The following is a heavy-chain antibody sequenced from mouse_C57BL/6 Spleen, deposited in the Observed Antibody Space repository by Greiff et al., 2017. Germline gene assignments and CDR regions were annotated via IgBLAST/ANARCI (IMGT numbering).Heavy chain of an antibody. Sequence: DVKLQESGPGLVKPSQSLSLTCSVTGYSITSGYYWNWIRQFPGNKLEWMGYISYDGSNNYNPSLKNRISITRDTSKNQFFLKLNSVTTEDTATYYCARSRYFDVWGTGTTVTVSS. V-gene: IGHV3-6*01. CDR3: ARSRYFDV. J-gene: IGHJ1*03. CDR1: GYSITSGYY. CDR2: ISYDGSN.